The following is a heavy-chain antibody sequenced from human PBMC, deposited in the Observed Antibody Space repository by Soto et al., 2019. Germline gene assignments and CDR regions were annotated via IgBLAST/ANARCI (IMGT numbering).Heavy chain of an antibody. CDR1: GFTFKNYD. J-gene: IGHJ4*02. CDR2: ISGSGGVT. D-gene: IGHD3-10*01. CDR3: AKNREFRSYYESAGHYDN. Sequence: EVELLESGGGLVQPGGSLRLSCVASGFTFKNYDMRWIRQAPGKGLEWVSGISGSGGVTYYAESVKGRFTISRDNSKNTLYLQMNGLRAEDTAIYYCAKNREFRSYYESAGHYDNWGQGTLVTVSS. V-gene: IGHV3-23*01.